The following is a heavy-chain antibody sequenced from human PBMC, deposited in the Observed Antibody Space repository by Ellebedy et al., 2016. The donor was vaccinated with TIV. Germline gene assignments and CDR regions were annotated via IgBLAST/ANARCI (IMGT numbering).Heavy chain of an antibody. Sequence: AASVKVSCKASGYSFINYAMNWVRQAPGQGLEWMGWMNPNSGDTDYAQRFRDRVTMTRDTSTNTAYLELSSLRSEDTAVYYCAREDAFDIWGQGTMVTVSS. J-gene: IGHJ3*02. CDR3: AREDAFDI. CDR1: GYSFINYA. CDR2: MNPNSGDT. V-gene: IGHV1-8*02.